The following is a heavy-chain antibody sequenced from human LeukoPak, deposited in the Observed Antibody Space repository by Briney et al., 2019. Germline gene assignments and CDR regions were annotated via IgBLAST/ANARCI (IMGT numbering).Heavy chain of an antibody. J-gene: IGHJ4*02. D-gene: IGHD5-18*01. CDR1: GLTFSDFW. Sequence: TGGSLRLSCAASGLTFSDFWMHWVRQPPGKGLVWVALVKGGGRTTIYADSVKGRFTISRDNAKNTLYLQMNSLRADDSGVYYCATGHSYGYDYWGQGVLVTVSS. V-gene: IGHV3-74*01. CDR2: VKGGGRTT. CDR3: ATGHSYGYDY.